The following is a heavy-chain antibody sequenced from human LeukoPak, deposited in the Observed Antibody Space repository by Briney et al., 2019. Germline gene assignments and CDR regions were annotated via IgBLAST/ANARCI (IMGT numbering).Heavy chain of an antibody. Sequence: PGGSLRLSCAASGFAFSSYTMNWVRQAPGKGLEWVSYISTTSTMYYADSVKGRITISRDNSKNTLYLQMNSLRVEDTAVYYCARDPSLTMVRGVNITAYPDYWGQGTLVTVSS. CDR1: GFAFSSYT. J-gene: IGHJ4*02. V-gene: IGHV3-48*01. CDR2: ISTTSTM. CDR3: ARDPSLTMVRGVNITAYPDY. D-gene: IGHD3-10*01.